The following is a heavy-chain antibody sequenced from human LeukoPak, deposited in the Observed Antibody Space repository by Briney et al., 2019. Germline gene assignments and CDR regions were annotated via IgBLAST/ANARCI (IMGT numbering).Heavy chain of an antibody. V-gene: IGHV4-61*02. CDR2: IYTSGST. J-gene: IGHJ6*03. Sequence: SQPLSLTCTVCGGSISSGSDYWSWIRQPAGKGLGWIGRIYTSGSTNYNPSLKSRVTISVDTSKNQLSLKLSSVTAADTAVYYCAREGPYYYYYMDVWGKGTTVTVSS. CDR1: GGSISSGSDY. CDR3: AREGPYYYYYMDV.